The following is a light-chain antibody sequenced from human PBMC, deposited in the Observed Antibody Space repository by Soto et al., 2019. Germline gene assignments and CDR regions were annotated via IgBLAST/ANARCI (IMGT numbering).Light chain of an antibody. V-gene: IGLV1-44*01. J-gene: IGLJ1*01. CDR2: GNI. Sequence: QSVLTQPPSASGTPGQRVTISCSGSSSNIGRSTVSWYQQLPGTAPKLLIFGNINRPSGVPDRFSGSKSGTSASLAITGLQAEDEGDYYCQSYDSTLSARYVFGTGTKVTVL. CDR1: SSNIGRST. CDR3: QSYDSTLSARYV.